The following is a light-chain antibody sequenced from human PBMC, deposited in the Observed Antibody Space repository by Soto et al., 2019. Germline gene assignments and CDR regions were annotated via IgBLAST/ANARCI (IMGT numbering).Light chain of an antibody. CDR2: DAS. J-gene: IGKJ4*01. V-gene: IGKV3-20*01. CDR1: QSVSSSY. CDR3: QHYGNSHLT. Sequence: EIVLTQSPATLSLSPGVRATLSCMASQSVSSSYLAWYQKKPGQAPRLLMSDASSRATGIPDRFSGSGSGTDFTLTISSLEPEDFAVYYCQHYGNSHLTFGGGTKVDI.